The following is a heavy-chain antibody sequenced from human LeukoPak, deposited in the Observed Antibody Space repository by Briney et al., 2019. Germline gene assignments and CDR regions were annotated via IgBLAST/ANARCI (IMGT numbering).Heavy chain of an antibody. CDR3: AKDRAYSSGWYNWFDP. Sequence: GGSLRLSCAASGFTFSSYAMSWVRQAPGKGLEWVSAISGSGGSTYYADSVKGRFTISRDNSKNTLYLQMNSLRAEDTAVYYCAKDRAYSSGWYNWFDPWGQGTLVTVSS. CDR1: GFTFSSYA. D-gene: IGHD6-19*01. J-gene: IGHJ5*02. CDR2: ISGSGGST. V-gene: IGHV3-23*01.